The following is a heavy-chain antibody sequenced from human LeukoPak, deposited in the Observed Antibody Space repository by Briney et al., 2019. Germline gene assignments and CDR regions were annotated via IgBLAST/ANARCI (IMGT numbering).Heavy chain of an antibody. CDR3: ARSQTYYYGSGSPHNWFDP. CDR2: IIPIFGTA. J-gene: IGHJ5*02. D-gene: IGHD3-10*01. CDR1: GYTFTDYY. Sequence: ASVKASCKASGYTFTDYYMHWVRQAPGQGLEWMGGIIPIFGTANYAQKFQGRVTITADESTSTAYMELSSLRSEDTAVYYCARSQTYYYGSGSPHNWFDPWGQGTLVTVSS. V-gene: IGHV1-69*01.